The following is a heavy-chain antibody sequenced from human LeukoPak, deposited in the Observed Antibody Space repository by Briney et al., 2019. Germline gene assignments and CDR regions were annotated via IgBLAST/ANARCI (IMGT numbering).Heavy chain of an antibody. V-gene: IGHV4-34*01. CDR3: ARGKWGYSYGSGAFDI. CDR2: INHSGST. J-gene: IGHJ3*02. D-gene: IGHD5-18*01. Sequence: SETLSLTCAVYGGSFSGYYWSWIRQPPGKGLEWIGEINHSGSTNYNPSLKSRVTISVDTSKNQFSLKLCSVTAADTAVYYCARGKWGYSYGSGAFDIWGQGTMVTVSS. CDR1: GGSFSGYY.